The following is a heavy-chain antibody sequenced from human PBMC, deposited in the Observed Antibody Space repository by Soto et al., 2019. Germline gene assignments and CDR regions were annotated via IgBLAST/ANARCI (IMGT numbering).Heavy chain of an antibody. D-gene: IGHD3-22*01. J-gene: IGHJ6*02. V-gene: IGHV4-59*01. CDR3: ARYDHYYDSSGYYYYYYGMDV. CDR1: GGSISSYY. Sequence: SETLSLTCAVSGGSISSYYWSWIRQPPGKGLEWIGYIYYSGSTNYNPSLKSRVTISVDTSKNQFSLKLSSVTAADTAVYYCARYDHYYDSSGYYYYYYGMDVWGQGTTVTVSS. CDR2: IYYSGST.